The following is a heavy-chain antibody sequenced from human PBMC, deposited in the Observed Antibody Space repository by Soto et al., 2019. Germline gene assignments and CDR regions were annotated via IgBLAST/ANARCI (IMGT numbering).Heavy chain of an antibody. CDR1: GFTFSSYA. D-gene: IGHD6-13*01. V-gene: IGHV3-23*01. CDR2: ISGSGGST. Sequence: PGGSLRLSCAASGFTFSSYAMSWVRQAPGKGLEWVSAISGSGGSTYYADSVKGRFTISRDNSKNTLYLQMNSLRAEDTAVYYCAKHLYSSSWYPLNPLDYWGQGTLVTVSS. J-gene: IGHJ4*02. CDR3: AKHLYSSSWYPLNPLDY.